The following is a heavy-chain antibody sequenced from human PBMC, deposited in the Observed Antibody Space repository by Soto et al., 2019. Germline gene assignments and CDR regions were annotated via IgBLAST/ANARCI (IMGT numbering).Heavy chain of an antibody. Sequence: LRLFCAASRFTLSTYEVHWVRQAPGKGLEWVSCISSSGSSVYYADSVKGRFTISRDNSRNSLYLQMNSLRDEDTALYYCVRYCSSTLCNGVATRTFDYWGQGALVTVSS. CDR2: ISSSGSSV. CDR3: VRYCSSTLCNGVATRTFDY. CDR1: RFTLSTYE. V-gene: IGHV3-48*03. D-gene: IGHD5-12*01. J-gene: IGHJ4*02.